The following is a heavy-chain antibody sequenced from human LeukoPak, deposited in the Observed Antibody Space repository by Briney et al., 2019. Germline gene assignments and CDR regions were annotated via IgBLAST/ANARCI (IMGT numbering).Heavy chain of an antibody. D-gene: IGHD1-26*01. CDR3: TRGWDPFHY. Sequence: PGGSLRLSCAASGFPFSSYAMSWFRQAPGKGLEWVAFIRSKPYGGTTEYAASVNGRFTISRDDSKSIAYLQMNSLKTEDTAMYYCTRGWDPFHYWGQGTLVTVSS. J-gene: IGHJ4*02. CDR1: GFPFSSYA. CDR2: IRSKPYGGTT. V-gene: IGHV3-49*03.